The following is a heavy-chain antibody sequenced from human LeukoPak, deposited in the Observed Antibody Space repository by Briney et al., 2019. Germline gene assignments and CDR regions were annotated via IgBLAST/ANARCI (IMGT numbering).Heavy chain of an antibody. Sequence: GESLKISCKGSGYSFTSYWIGWVRQMPGKGLEWMGIIYPGDSDTRYSPSFQGQVTISADQSISTAYLQWSSLKASDTAMYYCAILASMVRGVTTQCDYWGQGTLVTVSS. V-gene: IGHV5-51*01. CDR1: GYSFTSYW. CDR2: IYPGDSDT. CDR3: AILASMVRGVTTQCDY. J-gene: IGHJ4*01. D-gene: IGHD3-10*01.